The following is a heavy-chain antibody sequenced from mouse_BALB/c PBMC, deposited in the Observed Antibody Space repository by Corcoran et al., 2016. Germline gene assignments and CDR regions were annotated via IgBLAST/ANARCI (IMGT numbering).Heavy chain of an antibody. Sequence: EVQQPQSGPELVKPGASVKMSCEASGDTFTSYVMHWVKQKPGQGLEWLGYINPYNDGTKDNEKFKGQPTLTADKSYSTAYMELSSLTTEDSAVYYCARYGNYPLWYFDVWGAGTTVTVAS. CDR2: INPYNDGT. J-gene: IGHJ1*01. D-gene: IGHD2-1*01. CDR3: ARYGNYPLWYFDV. V-gene: IGHV1S136*01. CDR1: GDTFTSYV.